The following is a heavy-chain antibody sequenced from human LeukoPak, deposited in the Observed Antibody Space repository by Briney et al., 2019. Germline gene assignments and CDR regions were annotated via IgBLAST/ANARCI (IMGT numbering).Heavy chain of an antibody. J-gene: IGHJ5*02. CDR3: ARDMVRGVINWFDP. Sequence: ASVKVSCKASGYTFTSYDINWVRHATGQGVGWMGWMNPNSGNTGYAQKFQGRVTMTRNTSISTAYMELSSLRSEDTAVYYCARDMVRGVINWFDPWGQGTLVTVSS. D-gene: IGHD3-10*01. CDR2: MNPNSGNT. V-gene: IGHV1-8*01. CDR1: GYTFTSYD.